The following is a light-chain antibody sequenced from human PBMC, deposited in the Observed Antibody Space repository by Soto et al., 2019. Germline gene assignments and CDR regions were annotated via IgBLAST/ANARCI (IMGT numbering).Light chain of an antibody. CDR2: EVS. J-gene: IGLJ1*01. CDR3: SSYAGDNNVV. V-gene: IGLV2-8*01. Sequence: QSALTQPPSASGSPGQSVTISCTGTSSDVGGYNYVSWYQQHPGKAPKLMISEVSKRPSGVPDRFSGSKSGNTASLTVSGLQAEDEADYYCSSYAGDNNVVFGTGTKVTVL. CDR1: SSDVGGYNY.